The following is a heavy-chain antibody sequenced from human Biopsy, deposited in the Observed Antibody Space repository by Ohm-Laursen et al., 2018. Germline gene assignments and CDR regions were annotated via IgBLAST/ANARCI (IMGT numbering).Heavy chain of an antibody. Sequence: SDTLSLTCTVSGGSIGSDYWSWIRQTPGKGLEWIGYIYYSGSTNYDPSLKSRVTISVDTSKNQFSLRLNSVTAADTAVYYCAREDCGGDRYWEDSYGLDVWGQGTTVTVSS. CDR2: IYYSGST. V-gene: IGHV4-59*01. CDR3: AREDCGGDRYWEDSYGLDV. CDR1: GGSIGSDY. D-gene: IGHD2-21*02. J-gene: IGHJ6*02.